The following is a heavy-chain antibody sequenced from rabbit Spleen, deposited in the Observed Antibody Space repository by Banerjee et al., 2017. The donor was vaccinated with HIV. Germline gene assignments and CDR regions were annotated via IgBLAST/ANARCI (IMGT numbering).Heavy chain of an antibody. CDR2: IYTGSSGST. CDR1: GFSFSGSYY. D-gene: IGHD4-2*01. V-gene: IGHV1S40*01. CDR3: ARGDAGITTFDYAIEAFNL. Sequence: QSLEESGGDLVKPGASLTLTCTASGFSFSGSYYLCWVRQAPGKGLEWIGCIYTGSSGSTAYATWAKGRFTISKTSSTTATLQMTSLTAADTATYFCARGDAGITTFDYAIEAFNLWGQGTLVTVS. J-gene: IGHJ4*01.